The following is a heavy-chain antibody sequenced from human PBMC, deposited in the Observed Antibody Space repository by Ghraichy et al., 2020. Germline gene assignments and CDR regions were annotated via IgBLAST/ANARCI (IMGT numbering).Heavy chain of an antibody. J-gene: IGHJ6*02. CDR3: ARASRVVRFYYYDGMDV. CDR1: GFTFSSYS. Sequence: GGPRLSCVGSGFTFSSYSMNWVRQSPGKGLEWVSYITSSSRTIFYADSVKGRFTISRDNAQDSLYLQMNSLRDEDTAVYYCARASRVVRFYYYDGMDVWGQGTTVTVSS. V-gene: IGHV3-48*02. CDR2: ITSSSRTI. D-gene: IGHD4-23*01.